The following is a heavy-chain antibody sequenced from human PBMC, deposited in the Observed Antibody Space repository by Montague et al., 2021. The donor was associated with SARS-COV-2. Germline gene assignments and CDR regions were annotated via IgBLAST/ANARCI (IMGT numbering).Heavy chain of an antibody. J-gene: IGHJ3*02. CDR3: ARDERGYSYGYPFDI. V-gene: IGHV3-21*01. D-gene: IGHD5-18*01. Sequence: SLRLSCLASGFTFSSYSMNWVRQAPGKGLEWVSSISSSSSYIYYXDSVKGRFTISRDNAKNSLFLQMSSLRAEDTAVYYCARDERGYSYGYPFDIWGQGTMVTVSS. CDR2: ISSSSSYI. CDR1: GFTFSSYS.